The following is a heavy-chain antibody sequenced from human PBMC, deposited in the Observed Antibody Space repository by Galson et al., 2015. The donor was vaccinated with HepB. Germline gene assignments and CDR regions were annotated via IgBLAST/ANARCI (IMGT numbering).Heavy chain of an antibody. Sequence: SLRLSCAASGFIFSNYSMSWVRQAPGKGLEWVANIDQDGSEKNYVDSVKGRFTISRDNARNSLYLQMNSLRAEDTAMYYCAADPELGIGTSDIWGQGTMVTVSS. J-gene: IGHJ3*02. CDR2: IDQDGSEK. V-gene: IGHV3-7*01. D-gene: IGHD1-14*01. CDR3: AADPELGIGTSDI. CDR1: GFIFSNYS.